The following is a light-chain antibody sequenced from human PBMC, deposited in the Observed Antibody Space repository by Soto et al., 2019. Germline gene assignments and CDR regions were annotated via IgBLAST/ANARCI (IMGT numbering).Light chain of an antibody. Sequence: EVVLTQSPVTLSLSPGERATLSCRASQSINNYVAWYQQKPGQAPRLLIYDASNRATGIPARFSGSGCGTDVTLTISRLEPEDFALYYCQHYAGGSRITFGQGTRLEI. V-gene: IGKV3-11*01. CDR3: QHYAGGSRIT. J-gene: IGKJ5*01. CDR1: QSINNY. CDR2: DAS.